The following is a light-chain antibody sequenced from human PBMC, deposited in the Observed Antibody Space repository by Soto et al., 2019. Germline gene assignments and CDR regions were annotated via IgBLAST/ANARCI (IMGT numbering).Light chain of an antibody. CDR3: QQYRNWPLT. CDR2: GAS. CDR1: QSVGNN. V-gene: IGKV3-15*01. J-gene: IGKJ4*01. Sequence: EIVMTQSPAALSVSRGERSTLWFRASQSVGNNLAWYRQKSGQAPRLLIYGASTRATGIPARFSGSGSGTEFTLTIDSLQSDDFAVYLCQQYRNWPLTFGGGTKVDI.